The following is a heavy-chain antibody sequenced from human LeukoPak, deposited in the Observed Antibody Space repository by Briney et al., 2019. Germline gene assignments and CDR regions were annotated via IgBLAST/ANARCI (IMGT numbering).Heavy chain of an antibody. CDR3: AKSRDGYNILDY. D-gene: IGHD5-24*01. CDR1: GFTFSSYA. Sequence: GGSLRLSCAASGFTFSSYAMTWVRQAPGKGLEWVSAISGGGDSTHNADSVKGRFTISRDNSKNTLNLQMNSLRAEDTAVYYCAKSRDGYNILDYWGQGTLVTVSS. CDR2: ISGGGDST. V-gene: IGHV3-23*01. J-gene: IGHJ4*02.